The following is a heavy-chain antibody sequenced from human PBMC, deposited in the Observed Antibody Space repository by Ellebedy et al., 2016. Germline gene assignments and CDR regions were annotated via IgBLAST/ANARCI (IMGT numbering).Heavy chain of an antibody. CDR1: GFTFSIAG. J-gene: IGHJ4*02. Sequence: GGSLRLXCAASGFTFSIAGMTWVRQAPGKGLEWVATIVFSGTATYYADSVKGRFIISRDNTKNSLFLQMDSLTVEDTAVYYCTRDGSEWSRDYWGQGTLVTVSS. D-gene: IGHD2-8*01. CDR2: IVFSGTAT. V-gene: IGHV3-21*01. CDR3: TRDGSEWSRDY.